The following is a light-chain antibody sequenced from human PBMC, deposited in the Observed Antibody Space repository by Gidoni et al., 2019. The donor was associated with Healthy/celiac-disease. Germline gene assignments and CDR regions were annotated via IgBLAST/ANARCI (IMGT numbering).Light chain of an antibody. V-gene: IGKV1-13*02. Sequence: AIQLTQTPSSLSASVGDRVTITCRASQGINSALAWSQQKPGKAPDLLIYHASTLESGVPARFSGSGAGTDFTLTISSVQPEDFATYYCHHANSYPQTFXXXTKVEIK. CDR1: QGINSA. J-gene: IGKJ1*01. CDR2: HAS. CDR3: HHANSYPQT.